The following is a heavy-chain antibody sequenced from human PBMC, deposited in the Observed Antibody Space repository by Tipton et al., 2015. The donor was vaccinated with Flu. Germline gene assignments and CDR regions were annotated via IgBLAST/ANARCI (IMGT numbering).Heavy chain of an antibody. D-gene: IGHD4-17*01. CDR2: INPNRGGGT. Sequence: QLVQSGAEVKKPGASVKVSCKASGYTFTGYSIHWVRQAPGQGLEWMGWINPNRGGGTNYAQKFQGRVTMTRDTSISTVYMELSRLRSDDTAVYYCAREYGDYQPTGYWGQGTLVTVSS. CDR3: AREYGDYQPTGY. V-gene: IGHV1-2*02. J-gene: IGHJ4*02. CDR1: GYTFTGYS.